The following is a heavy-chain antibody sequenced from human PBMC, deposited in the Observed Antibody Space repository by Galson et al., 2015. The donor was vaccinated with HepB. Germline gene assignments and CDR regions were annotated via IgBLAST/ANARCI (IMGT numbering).Heavy chain of an antibody. V-gene: IGHV1-3*01. CDR3: ASRGRSAAAGMGY. Sequence: SVKVSCKASGYTFTNSAMHWVRQAPGQRLEWMGWINAGNGNTKYSQKFQGRVTITRDTSASTAYMELSSLRSEDTAVYYCASRGRSAAAGMGYWGQGTLVTVSS. D-gene: IGHD6-13*01. J-gene: IGHJ4*02. CDR1: GYTFTNSA. CDR2: INAGNGNT.